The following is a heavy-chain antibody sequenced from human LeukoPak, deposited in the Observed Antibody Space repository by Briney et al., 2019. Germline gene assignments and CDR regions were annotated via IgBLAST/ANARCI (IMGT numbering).Heavy chain of an antibody. D-gene: IGHD3-22*01. J-gene: IGHJ4*02. CDR1: GYTFTSYD. CDR3: ARDRYYYDSSGPDY. CDR2: IIPILGIA. V-gene: IGHV1-69*04. Sequence: ASVKVSCKASGYTFTSYDISWVRQAPGQGLEWMGRIIPILGIANYAQKFQGRVTITADKSTSTAYMELSSLRSEDTAVYYCARDRYYYDSSGPDYWGQGTLVTVSS.